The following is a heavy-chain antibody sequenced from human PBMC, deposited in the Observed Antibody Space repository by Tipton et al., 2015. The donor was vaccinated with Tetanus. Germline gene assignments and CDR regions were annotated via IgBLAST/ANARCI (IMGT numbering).Heavy chain of an antibody. CDR3: ARGLLKSGDYRAFDI. J-gene: IGHJ3*02. CDR2: IYDSGSS. V-gene: IGHV4-30-2*01. D-gene: IGHD4-17*01. CDR1: GGSISSGGFS. Sequence: TLSLTCAVSGGSISSGGFSWHWIRQPPGKALEWIGHIYDSGSSYSNPSLKSRVTISVDRSKNQFSLSLSSVTAADTAMYYCARGLLKSGDYRAFDIWGQGTMVPLSS.